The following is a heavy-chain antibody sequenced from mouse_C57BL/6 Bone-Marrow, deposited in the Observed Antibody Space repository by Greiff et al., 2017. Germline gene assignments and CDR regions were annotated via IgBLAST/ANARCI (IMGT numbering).Heavy chain of an antibody. Sequence: VKLQESGPELVKPGASVKISCKASGYAFSSSWMNWVKQRPGKGLEWIGRIYPGDGDTNYNGKFKGKATLTADKSSSTAYMQLSSLTSEDSAVYFCARGGRRRYFDVWGTGTTVTVSS. J-gene: IGHJ1*03. CDR1: GYAFSSSW. CDR3: ARGGRRRYFDV. V-gene: IGHV1-82*01. CDR2: IYPGDGDT.